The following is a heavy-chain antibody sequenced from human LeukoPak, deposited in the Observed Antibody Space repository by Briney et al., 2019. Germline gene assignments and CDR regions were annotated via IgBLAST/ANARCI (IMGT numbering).Heavy chain of an antibody. CDR2: ISYDGSTI. D-gene: IGHD2/OR15-2a*01. CDR3: ARDSAAWPNIYWYFDL. V-gene: IGHV3-30*03. Sequence: PGGSLRLSCAASGFTFSSYGMSWVRQAPGKGLEWVAVISYDGSTIYYADSVKGRFTISRDNSKNTLYLQMNSLRVDDTALYHCARDSAAWPNIYWYFDLWGRGTLVTVSS. CDR1: GFTFSSYG. J-gene: IGHJ2*01.